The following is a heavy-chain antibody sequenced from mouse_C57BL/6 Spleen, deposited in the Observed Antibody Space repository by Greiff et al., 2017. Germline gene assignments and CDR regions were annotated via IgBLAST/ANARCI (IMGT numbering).Heavy chain of an antibody. J-gene: IGHJ4*01. CDR3: ATTVVGYYYAMDY. CDR2: LYPGDGDT. Sequence: QVQLQQSGPELVKPGASVKISCKASGYAFSSSWMNWVKQRPGKGLEWIGRLYPGDGDTNYNGKFKGKATLTADKSSSTAYMQLSSLTSEDSAVYFCATTVVGYYYAMDYWGQGTSVTVSS. CDR1: GYAFSSSW. D-gene: IGHD1-1*01. V-gene: IGHV1-82*01.